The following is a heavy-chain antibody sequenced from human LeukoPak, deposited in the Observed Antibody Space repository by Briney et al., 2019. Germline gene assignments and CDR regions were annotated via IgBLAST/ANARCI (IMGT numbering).Heavy chain of an antibody. D-gene: IGHD6-13*01. CDR3: AKYVVAAAGTGRRWFDP. J-gene: IGHJ5*02. Sequence: GGSLRLSCAASGFTFSSYAMSWVRQAPGKGLEWVSAISGSGGSTYYADSVKGRFTISRDNSKNTLYLQMNSLRAEDTAVYYCAKYVVAAAGTGRRWFDPWGQGTLVTVSS. V-gene: IGHV3-23*01. CDR2: ISGSGGST. CDR1: GFTFSSYA.